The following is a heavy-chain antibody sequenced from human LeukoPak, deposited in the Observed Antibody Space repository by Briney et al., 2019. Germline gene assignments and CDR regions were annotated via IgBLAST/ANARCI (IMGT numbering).Heavy chain of an antibody. CDR2: ISSSSSYI. D-gene: IGHD5-24*01. J-gene: IGHJ6*03. CDR1: GFTLSSYS. CDR3: ARDYRGDGYNLNYYYYYMDV. Sequence: GGSLRLSCAASGFTLSSYSMNWVRQAPGKGLEWVSSISSSSSYIYYADSVKGRFTISRDNAKNSLYLQMNSLRAEDTAVYYCARDYRGDGYNLNYYYYYMDVWGKGTTVTVSS. V-gene: IGHV3-21*01.